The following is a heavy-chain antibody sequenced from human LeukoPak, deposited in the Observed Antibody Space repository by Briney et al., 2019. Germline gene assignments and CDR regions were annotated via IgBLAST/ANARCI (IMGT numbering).Heavy chain of an antibody. CDR2: IYYSGST. Sequence: PSETLSLTCAVSGGSISSSSYYWGWIRQPPGKGLEWIGSIYYSGSTYYNPSLKSRVTISVDTSKNQFSLKLSSVTAADTAMYYCARTRYYYDSSGYYYASDAFDIWGQGTMVTVSS. CDR3: ARTRYYYDSSGYYYASDAFDI. J-gene: IGHJ3*02. V-gene: IGHV4-39*01. D-gene: IGHD3-22*01. CDR1: GGSISSSSYY.